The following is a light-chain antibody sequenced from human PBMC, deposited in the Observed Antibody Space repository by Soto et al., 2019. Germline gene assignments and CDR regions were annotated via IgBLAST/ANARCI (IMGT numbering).Light chain of an antibody. J-gene: IGKJ3*01. CDR3: QQSYSNVPFT. V-gene: IGKV1-39*01. CDR2: DAS. Sequence: DIQMTQSPSSLSASVGDRVTITCRASQSIGRHLNWYQQEPGKVPKVLIYDASRLQSGVPARFSGSGFGTDFTLTISSLQPEDFATYYCQQSYSNVPFTFGPGTKVDIK. CDR1: QSIGRH.